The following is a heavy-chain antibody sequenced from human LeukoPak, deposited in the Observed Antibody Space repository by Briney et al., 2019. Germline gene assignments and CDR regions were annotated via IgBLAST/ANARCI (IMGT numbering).Heavy chain of an antibody. J-gene: IGHJ4*02. V-gene: IGHV3-48*03. CDR2: ISSSGSTI. CDR1: GFTFSSYE. D-gene: IGHD2-8*01. CDR3: ARDRHTNGQFDY. Sequence: GGSLRLSCAASGFTFSSYEMNWVRQAPGKGLQWVSYISSSGSTIYYTDSVKGRFTISRDNAQNSLYLQMNSLRVEDTAIYFCARDRHTNGQFDYWGQGTLVTVSS.